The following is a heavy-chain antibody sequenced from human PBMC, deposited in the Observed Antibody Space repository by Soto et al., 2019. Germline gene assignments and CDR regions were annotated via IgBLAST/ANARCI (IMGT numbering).Heavy chain of an antibody. D-gene: IGHD3-10*01. CDR1: GFTFSSYS. CDR3: ARVTYYYGSGSYYSYMDV. J-gene: IGHJ6*03. Sequence: WGSLRLSCAASGFTFSSYSMNWVRQAPGKGLEWVSYISSSSSTIYYADSVKGRFTTSRDNAKNSLYLQMNSLRAEDTAVYYCARVTYYYGSGSYYSYMDVWGKGTTVPVSS. CDR2: ISSSSSTI. V-gene: IGHV3-48*01.